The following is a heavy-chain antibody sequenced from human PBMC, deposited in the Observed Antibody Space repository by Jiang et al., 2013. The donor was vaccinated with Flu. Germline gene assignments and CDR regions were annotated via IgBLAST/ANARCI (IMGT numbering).Heavy chain of an antibody. V-gene: IGHV3-33*01. CDR3: ARDHPPFSGGYDFADF. D-gene: IGHD5-12*01. CDR2: IWYDGSDE. Sequence: IWYDGSDEYYADSVKGRFTISRDNSKNTVYLQMNSLRAEDTAVYYCARDHPPFSGGYDFADFWGQGTLVTVSS. J-gene: IGHJ4*02.